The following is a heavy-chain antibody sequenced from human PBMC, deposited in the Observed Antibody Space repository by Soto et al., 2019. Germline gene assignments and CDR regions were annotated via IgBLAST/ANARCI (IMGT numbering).Heavy chain of an antibody. J-gene: IGHJ6*02. CDR1: GFHFGSYG. D-gene: IGHD2-8*01. V-gene: IGHV3-23*01. CDR3: AKGLGNAKEV. Sequence: PXVSLRLSFSASGFHFGSYGMSWVRQAPGKGLEWVSGLTASGLNTYYTDSVKGRFTISRDNSRNTVYLQMSGLRVEDTAVFHCAKGLGNAKEVWGQGTTVTVSS. CDR2: LTASGLNT.